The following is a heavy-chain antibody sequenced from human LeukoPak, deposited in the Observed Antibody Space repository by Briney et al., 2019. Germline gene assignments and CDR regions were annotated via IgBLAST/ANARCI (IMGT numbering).Heavy chain of an antibody. CDR3: AKSKTVTTEFDH. CDR1: GFTFDDYA. V-gene: IGHV3-9*03. J-gene: IGHJ4*02. D-gene: IGHD4-17*01. Sequence: GGSLRLSCAAAGFTFDDYAMHWVRQVPGKGLEWVSGISWNSGSIGYVDSVKGRFTISRDNAKNSLYPQMNSLRAEDMALYYCAKSKTVTTEFDHWGQGTLVTVSS. CDR2: ISWNSGSI.